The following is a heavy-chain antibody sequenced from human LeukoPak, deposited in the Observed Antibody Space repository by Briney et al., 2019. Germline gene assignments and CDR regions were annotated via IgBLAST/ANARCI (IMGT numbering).Heavy chain of an antibody. Sequence: SVMVSCKASGGTLSNHAFSWVRQAPGQGLEWMGGIIPIDDSTNYVQKFQDRVMITADEATNIIYMELGSLKSEDTAEYYCARHSGHSSWYYGLDVWGQGTTVIVSS. CDR3: ARHSGHSSWYYGLDV. V-gene: IGHV1-69*13. D-gene: IGHD6-13*01. CDR1: GGTLSNHA. CDR2: IIPIDDST. J-gene: IGHJ6*02.